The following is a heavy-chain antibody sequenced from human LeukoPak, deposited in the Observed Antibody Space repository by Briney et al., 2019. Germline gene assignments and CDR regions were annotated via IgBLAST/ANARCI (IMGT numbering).Heavy chain of an antibody. CDR2: IYPGDSDT. CDR3: AIMTTSGDYYFDY. V-gene: IGHV5-51*01. D-gene: IGHD3-16*01. J-gene: IGHJ4*02. CDR1: GYSFTTYW. Sequence: GESLKISCKGSGYSFTTYWIGWVRQMPGKGLEWMGIIYPGDSDTRYSPSFQGQVTISADKSISTACLQWSSLKASDTAMYYCAIMTTSGDYYFDYWGQGTLVTVSS.